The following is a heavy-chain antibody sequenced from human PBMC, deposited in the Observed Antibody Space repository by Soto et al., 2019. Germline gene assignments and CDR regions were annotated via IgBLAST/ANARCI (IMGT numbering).Heavy chain of an antibody. J-gene: IGHJ3*02. V-gene: IGHV4-61*08. D-gene: IGHD6-13*01. Sequence: SETLSLTCAVSGGSISSGGYFWSWIRQPPGKGLEWIGYIYYSGSTNYNPSLKSRVTISVDTSKNQFSLKLSSVTAADTAVYYCARRYSSAFDIWGQGTMVTVSS. CDR3: ARRYSSAFDI. CDR1: GGSISSGGYF. CDR2: IYYSGST.